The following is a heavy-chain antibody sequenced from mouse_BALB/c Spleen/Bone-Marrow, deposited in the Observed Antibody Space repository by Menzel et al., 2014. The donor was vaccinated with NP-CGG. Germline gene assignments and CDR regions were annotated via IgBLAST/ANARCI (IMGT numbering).Heavy chain of an antibody. Sequence: VQLKQSGPGLVKPSQSLSLTCTVTGNSITSDYGWNWIRQFPGNKLEWMGYIRYSGSTSYNPSLKSRISITRDTSKNQIFLQLSSVTTEDTATYYCARSADWYFEVWGAGTTVTVSA. CDR3: ARSADWYFEV. J-gene: IGHJ1*01. CDR2: IRYSGST. CDR1: GNSITSDYG. V-gene: IGHV3-2*02.